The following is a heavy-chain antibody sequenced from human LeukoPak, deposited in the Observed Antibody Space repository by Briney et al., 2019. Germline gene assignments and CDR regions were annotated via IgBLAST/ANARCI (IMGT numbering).Heavy chain of an antibody. CDR2: IYYSGST. V-gene: IGHV4-59*12. D-gene: IGHD3-22*01. CDR1: GGSISSYY. CDR3: ARDQYIYSDSSGYYDY. Sequence: KSSETLSLTCTVSGGSISSYYWSWIRQPPGKGLEWIGYIYYSGSTNYNPSLKSRLTISVDTSKNQFSLKLSSVTAADTAVYYCARDQYIYSDSSGYYDYWGQGTLVTVSS. J-gene: IGHJ4*02.